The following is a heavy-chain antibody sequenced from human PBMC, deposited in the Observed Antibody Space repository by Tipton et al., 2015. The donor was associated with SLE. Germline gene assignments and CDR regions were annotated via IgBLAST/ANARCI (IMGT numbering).Heavy chain of an antibody. V-gene: IGHV4-39*07. Sequence: TLSLTCTVSGGSIISSGYYWGWVRQPPGKGLEWIGSIHQSGSAYYSPSLKSRLTMSVDRSKNEFSLNLNYVTAADTATYYCSRRSGDYSAGYFDVWGQGKLVTVSS. CDR2: IHQSGSA. CDR3: SRRSGDYSAGYFDV. CDR1: GGSIISSGYY. J-gene: IGHJ4*02. D-gene: IGHD4-17*01.